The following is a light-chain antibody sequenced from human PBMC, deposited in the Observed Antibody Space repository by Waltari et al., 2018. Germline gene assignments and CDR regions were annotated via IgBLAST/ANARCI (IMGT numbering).Light chain of an antibody. V-gene: IGKV3-20*01. CDR2: GAS. Sequence: CMASQSVSMTLAWYQQKPGQAPSLLSYGASPGAAGIPDSFSGDWSGTDFSLTSSRLEPEDFSVYYWQHYVRLPVTFGQGTRGEI. J-gene: IGKJ1*01. CDR1: QSVSMT. CDR3: QHYVRLPVT.